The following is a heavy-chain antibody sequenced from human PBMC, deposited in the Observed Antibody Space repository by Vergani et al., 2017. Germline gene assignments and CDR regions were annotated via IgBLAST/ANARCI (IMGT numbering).Heavy chain of an antibody. CDR3: AVAAAGTVAGWCDP. V-gene: IGHV3-30-3*01. D-gene: IGHD6-13*01. J-gene: IGHJ5*02. CDR1: GFTFSSYA. CDR2: ISYDGSNK. Sequence: VQLVESGGGLIQPGGSLRLSCAASGFTFSSYAMHWVRQAPGKGLEWVAVISYDGSNKYYADSVKGRFTISRDNSKNTLYLQMNSLRAEDTAVYYCAVAAAGTVAGWCDPWGQGTLVTVSS.